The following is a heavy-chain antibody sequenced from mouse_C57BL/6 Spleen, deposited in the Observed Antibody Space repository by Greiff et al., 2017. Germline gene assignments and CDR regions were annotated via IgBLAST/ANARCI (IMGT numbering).Heavy chain of an antibody. Sequence: QVQLKESGPELVKPGASVKISCKASGYTFTDYYINWVKQRPGQGLEWIGWIFPGSGSTYYNEKFKGKATLTVDKSSRTAYMLLSSLNAEDSAGYVCARGGTNYAMDYWGQGTSVTVSS. CDR1: GYTFTDYY. J-gene: IGHJ4*01. D-gene: IGHD2-14*01. CDR2: IFPGSGST. V-gene: IGHV1-75*01. CDR3: ARGGTNYAMDY.